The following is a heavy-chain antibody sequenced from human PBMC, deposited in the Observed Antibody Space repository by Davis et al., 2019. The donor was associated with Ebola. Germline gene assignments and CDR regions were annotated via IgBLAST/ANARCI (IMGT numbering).Heavy chain of an antibody. Sequence: SETLSLTCTVSGGSISSYYWSWIRQPAGKGLEWIGRIYTSGSTIYNPSLKSRITMSVDTSKTQFSPRLTSVTAADTAVYYCARVGTGGSAWYFDLWSRGSLVTVSS. V-gene: IGHV4-4*07. J-gene: IGHJ2*01. CDR1: GGSISSYY. CDR2: IYTSGST. D-gene: IGHD2-8*02. CDR3: ARVGTGGSAWYFDL.